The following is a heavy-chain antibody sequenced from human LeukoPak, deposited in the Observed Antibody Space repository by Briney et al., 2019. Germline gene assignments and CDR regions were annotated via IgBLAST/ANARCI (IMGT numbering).Heavy chain of an antibody. CDR3: ARGDYGDPNDALDI. CDR1: GFTFSSYG. Sequence: PGGSLRLSCAASGFTFSSYGMHWVRQAPGKGLEWVAVIWYDGSNKYYADSVKGRFTISRDNSKNTLYLQMNSLRAEDTAVYYCARGDYGDPNDALDIWGQGTMVTVSS. D-gene: IGHD4-17*01. V-gene: IGHV3-33*01. J-gene: IGHJ3*02. CDR2: IWYDGSNK.